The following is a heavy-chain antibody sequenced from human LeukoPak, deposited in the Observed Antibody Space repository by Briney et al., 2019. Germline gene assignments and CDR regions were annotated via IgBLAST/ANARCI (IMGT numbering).Heavy chain of an antibody. CDR2: IWYDGSNK. Sequence: GGSLRLSCAASGFSLSAYWMTWVRQAPGKGLEWVAVIWYDGSNKYYADSVKGRFTISRDNSKNTLYLQMNSLRAEDTAVYYCARDMAYCGGDCYSLSWYFDLWGRGTLVTVSS. CDR1: GFSLSAYW. V-gene: IGHV3-33*08. CDR3: ARDMAYCGGDCYSLSWYFDL. D-gene: IGHD2-21*02. J-gene: IGHJ2*01.